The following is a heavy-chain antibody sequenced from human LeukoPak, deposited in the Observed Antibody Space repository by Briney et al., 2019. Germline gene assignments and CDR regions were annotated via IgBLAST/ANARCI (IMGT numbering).Heavy chain of an antibody. J-gene: IGHJ4*02. V-gene: IGHV4-59*08. Sequence: PSETLSLTCTVSGGSISSYYWSWIRQPPGKGLEWIGYIYYSGSTNYNPSLKSRVTISVDTSKNQFSLKLSSVTAADTAVYYCARLYYDSSGSSPFDYWGQGTLVTVSS. D-gene: IGHD3-22*01. CDR2: IYYSGST. CDR1: GGSISSYY. CDR3: ARLYYDSSGSSPFDY.